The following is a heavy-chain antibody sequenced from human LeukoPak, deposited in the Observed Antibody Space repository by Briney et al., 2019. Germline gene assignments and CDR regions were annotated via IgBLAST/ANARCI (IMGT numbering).Heavy chain of an antibody. V-gene: IGHV3-64D*09. CDR1: GFTFSSYA. J-gene: IGHJ4*02. CDR3: VKDGYNPFDY. Sequence: PGRSLRLSCAASGFTFSSYAMHWVRQAPGKGLEYVSAISSNGGSTYYADSVKGRFTISRDNSKNTLYLQMSSLRAEDTAVYYCVKDGYNPFDYWGQGTLVTVSS. D-gene: IGHD1-1*01. CDR2: ISSNGGST.